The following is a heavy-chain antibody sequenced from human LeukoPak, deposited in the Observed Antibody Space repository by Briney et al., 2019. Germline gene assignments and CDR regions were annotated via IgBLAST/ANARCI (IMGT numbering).Heavy chain of an antibody. V-gene: IGHV3-53*01. J-gene: IGHJ4*02. CDR1: GFTVSSNY. CDR3: ARAPMVRGLIEALDY. CDR2: IYSGGST. D-gene: IGHD3-10*01. Sequence: PGGSLRLSCAASGFTVSSNYMSWVRQAPGKGLEWVSVIYSGGSTYYADSVKGRFTISRDNSKNTLYLQMNSLRAEDTAVYYCARAPMVRGLIEALDYWGQGTLVTVSS.